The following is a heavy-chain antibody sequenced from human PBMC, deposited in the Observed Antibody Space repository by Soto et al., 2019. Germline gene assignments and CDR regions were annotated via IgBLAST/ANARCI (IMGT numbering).Heavy chain of an antibody. J-gene: IGHJ4*02. CDR2: IYYSGST. CDR1: GGSVGSGSYY. CDR3: ERASGHRGYFAY. Sequence: PSETLSLTCTVSGGSVGSGSYYWSWIRQPPGKGLECVGYIYYSGSTNYNPSLKSRVTISVDTSKNQFSLKLSSVTAADTAVYYCERASGHRGYFAYGAQGTLVTVSS. D-gene: IGHD3-3*01. V-gene: IGHV4-61*01.